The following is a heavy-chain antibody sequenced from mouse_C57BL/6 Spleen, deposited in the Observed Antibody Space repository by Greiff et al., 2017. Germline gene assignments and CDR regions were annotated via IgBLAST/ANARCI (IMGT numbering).Heavy chain of an antibody. Sequence: VQLQQSGAELARPGASVKMSCKASGYNITSDKMHWVKQRPGQGLEWIGYINPSSGYTKYNQKFKDKATLPADKYSRTAYMQLSSLTSEDSAVYYCARVLGAMGYWGHGTSVTVSS. J-gene: IGHJ4*01. D-gene: IGHD4-1*01. V-gene: IGHV1-4*01. CDR3: ARVLGAMGY. CDR1: GYNITSDK. CDR2: INPSSGYT.